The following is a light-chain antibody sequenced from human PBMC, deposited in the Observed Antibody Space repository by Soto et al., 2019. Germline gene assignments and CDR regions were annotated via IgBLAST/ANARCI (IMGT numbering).Light chain of an antibody. CDR2: WAS. CDR1: QSVLYSSNNKNY. J-gene: IGKJ4*01. V-gene: IGKV4-1*01. Sequence: DIVMTQSPDSLAVSLGERATINCKSSQSVLYSSNNKNYLAWYQQKPGQPPKLLIHWASTRKSGVPDRVSGSGSGTDFTLTISSLQAEDVAVYYCQQYYSTPLTFGGGTKVEIK. CDR3: QQYYSTPLT.